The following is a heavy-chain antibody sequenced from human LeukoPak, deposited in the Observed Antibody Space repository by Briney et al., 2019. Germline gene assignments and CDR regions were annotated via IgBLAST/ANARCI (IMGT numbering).Heavy chain of an antibody. V-gene: IGHV1-69*05. CDR1: GGTFSSYA. Sequence: SVKVSCKASGGTFSSYAISWVRQAPGQGLEWMGGIIPIFGTANYAQKLQGRVTMTTDTSTSTAYMELRSLRSDDTAVYYCARGSGITMIFVYWGQGTLVTVSS. J-gene: IGHJ4*02. CDR2: IIPIFGTA. CDR3: ARGSGITMIFVY. D-gene: IGHD3-22*01.